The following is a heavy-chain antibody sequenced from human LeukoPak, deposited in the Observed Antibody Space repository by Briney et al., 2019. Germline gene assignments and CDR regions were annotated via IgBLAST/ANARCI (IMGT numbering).Heavy chain of an antibody. CDR1: GFTFSSYW. CDR2: IKQDGSEK. CDR3: ARYHYGDHPFDP. D-gene: IGHD4-17*01. Sequence: GGSLRLSCAASGFTFSSYWMSWVRQAPGKGLEWVANIKQDGSEKYYVDSVKGRFTISRDNAKNSLYLQMNNLRAEDTAIYYCARYHYGDHPFDPWGQGTLVTVSS. J-gene: IGHJ5*02. V-gene: IGHV3-7*01.